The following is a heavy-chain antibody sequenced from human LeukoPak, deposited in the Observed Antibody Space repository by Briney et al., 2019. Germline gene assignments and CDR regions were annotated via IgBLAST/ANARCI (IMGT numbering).Heavy chain of an antibody. D-gene: IGHD4-17*01. CDR2: TYYRPKWYN. V-gene: IGHV6-1*01. CDR1: GDSVSSNTPA. CDR3: ARDDVYGDYDGRFDY. Sequence: SQTLSLTCAISGDSVSSNTPAWNWIRQSPSRGLEWLGRTYYRPKWYNDFAVSVQSRISINPDTSKNQFSPQLTSVTPEDTAIYYCARDDVYGDYDGRFDYWGQGTLVTVSS. J-gene: IGHJ4*02.